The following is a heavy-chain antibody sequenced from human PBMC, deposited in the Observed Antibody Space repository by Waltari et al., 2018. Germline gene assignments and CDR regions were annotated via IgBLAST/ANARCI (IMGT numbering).Heavy chain of an antibody. V-gene: IGHV4-31*03. J-gene: IGHJ4*02. D-gene: IGHD1-20*01. CDR1: GGSISSGCYY. CDR3: ASRVRYNWNLLDY. CDR2: IYYSGST. Sequence: QVQLQESGPGLVKPSQTLSLTCTVSGGSISSGCYYWSWIRQPPGKGLEWIGYIYYSGSTYYNPSLKSRVTISVDTSKNQFSLKLSSVTAADTAVYYCASRVRYNWNLLDYWGQGTLVTVSS.